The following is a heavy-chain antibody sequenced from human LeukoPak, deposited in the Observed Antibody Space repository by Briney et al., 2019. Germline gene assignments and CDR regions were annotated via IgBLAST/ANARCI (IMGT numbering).Heavy chain of an antibody. CDR2: IYYSGST. Sequence: SGTLSLTCTVSGGSISSGGYYWSWIRQHPGKGLEWIGYIYYSGSTYYNPSLKSRVTISVDTSKNQFSLKLSSVTAADTAVYYCASKGPSRSSWRNDAFDIWGQGTMVTVSS. D-gene: IGHD6-13*01. CDR3: ASKGPSRSSWRNDAFDI. V-gene: IGHV4-31*03. J-gene: IGHJ3*02. CDR1: GGSISSGGYY.